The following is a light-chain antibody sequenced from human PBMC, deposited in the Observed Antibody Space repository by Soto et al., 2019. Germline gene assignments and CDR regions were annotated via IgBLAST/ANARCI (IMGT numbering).Light chain of an antibody. Sequence: DIQMTQSTSTLSASVGDRVTITCRASQSVSTWLAWYQQKPGKVPKLLIYKAYSLESGVQSRFSGSGSGTEFTLTISSLQPDDFATYYCQQYNSNPLTFGGGTKVEIK. CDR3: QQYNSNPLT. CDR2: KAY. V-gene: IGKV1-5*03. J-gene: IGKJ4*01. CDR1: QSVSTW.